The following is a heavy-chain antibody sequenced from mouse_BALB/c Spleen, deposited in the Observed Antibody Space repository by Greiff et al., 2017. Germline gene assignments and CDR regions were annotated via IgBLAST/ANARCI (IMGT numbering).Heavy chain of an antibody. Sequence: VQLKESGPELVKPGASVKMSCKASGYTFTSYVMHWVKQKPGQGLEWIGYINPYNDGTKYNEKFKGKATLTSDKSSSTAYMELSSLTSEDSAVYYCARGRYGNYFDYWGQGTTLTVSS. CDR3: ARGRYGNYFDY. D-gene: IGHD2-10*02. CDR1: GYTFTSYV. J-gene: IGHJ2*01. CDR2: INPYNDGT. V-gene: IGHV1-14*01.